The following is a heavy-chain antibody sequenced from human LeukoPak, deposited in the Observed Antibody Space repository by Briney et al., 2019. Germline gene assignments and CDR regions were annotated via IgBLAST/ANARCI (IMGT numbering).Heavy chain of an antibody. V-gene: IGHV4-39*01. D-gene: IGHD1-26*01. CDR3: VRGTLGSYYAYYFDY. J-gene: IGHJ4*02. Sequence: MASETLSLTCTVSGGSISSSSYYWGWIRQPPGKGLEWIGSIYYSGSTYYNPSLKSRVTISVDTSKNQFSLKLSSVTAADTAVYYCVRGTLGSYYAYYFDYWGQGTLVTVSS. CDR1: GGSISSSSYY. CDR2: IYYSGST.